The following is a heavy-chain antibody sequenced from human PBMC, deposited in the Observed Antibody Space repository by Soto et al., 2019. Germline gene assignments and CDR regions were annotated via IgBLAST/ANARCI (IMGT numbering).Heavy chain of an antibody. J-gene: IGHJ4*02. CDR3: ARKYCSSTSCYDDY. Sequence: GGSLRLSCAASGFTFSSYSMNWVRQAPGKGLEWVSSISSSSSYIYYADSVKGRFTISRDNAKNSLYLQMNSLRAEDTAVYYCARKYCSSTSCYDDYWGQGTLVTVSS. CDR2: ISSSSSYI. CDR1: GFTFSSYS. V-gene: IGHV3-21*01. D-gene: IGHD2-2*01.